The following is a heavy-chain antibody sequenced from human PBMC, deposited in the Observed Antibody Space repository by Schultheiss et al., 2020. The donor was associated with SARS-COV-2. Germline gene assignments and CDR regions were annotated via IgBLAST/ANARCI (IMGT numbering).Heavy chain of an antibody. J-gene: IGHJ4*02. Sequence: GGSLRLSCAASGFTFSSYAMHWVRQASGKGLEWMGIIYPSDSYTNYSPSFQGHVTISADKSISTAYLQWSSLKASDTAMYYCARDGTLLFHYWGQGTLVTVSS. CDR2: IYPSDSYT. D-gene: IGHD2-15*01. CDR1: GFTFSSYA. V-gene: IGHV5-10-1*01. CDR3: ARDGTLLFHY.